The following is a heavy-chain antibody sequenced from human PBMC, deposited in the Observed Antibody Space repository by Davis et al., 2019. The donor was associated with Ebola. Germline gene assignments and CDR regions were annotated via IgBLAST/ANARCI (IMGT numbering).Heavy chain of an antibody. CDR1: GYSFISYG. J-gene: IGHJ4*02. CDR3: ARGTSGSFDY. D-gene: IGHD2-2*01. CDR2: ITTYNGNT. V-gene: IGHV1-18*01. Sequence: ASVTVSCKASGYSFISYGFSWVRQAPGQGLEWMGWITTYNGNTNYAEDLQGRVTMTTDTSTNTAYMELRGLTSDDTAVYYCARGTSGSFDYWGQGTLVTVSS.